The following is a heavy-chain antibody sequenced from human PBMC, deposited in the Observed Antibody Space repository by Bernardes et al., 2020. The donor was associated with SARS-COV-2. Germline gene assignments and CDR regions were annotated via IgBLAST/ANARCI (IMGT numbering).Heavy chain of an antibody. CDR1: GFSLEAFS. D-gene: IGHD3-10*01. V-gene: IGHV1-24*01. J-gene: IGHJ3*01. CDR2: FSPQDGYI. Sequence: ASVKVSCKVSGFSLEAFSIHWVRQVPVKGLEWMVGFSPQDGYIIFSQKLQGRVTMAEDTSTDTAYMELTSLRSEDTAVYYCAVLVRGGAFDLWGQGTMVTVSS. CDR3: AVLVRGGAFDL.